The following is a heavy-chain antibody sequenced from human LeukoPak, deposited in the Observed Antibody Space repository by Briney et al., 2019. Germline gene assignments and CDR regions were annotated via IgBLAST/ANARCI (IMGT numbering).Heavy chain of an antibody. D-gene: IGHD1-26*01. V-gene: IGHV1-2*02. CDR2: INPNSGGT. J-gene: IGHJ5*02. CDR3: ARSGSYYHNWFDP. CDR1: GYTFTGYY. Sequence: ASVKVSCKACGYTFTGYYMHWVRQAPGQGLEWMGWINPNSGGTNYAQKFQGRVTMTRDTSISTAYMELSRLRSDDTAVYYCARSGSYYHNWFDPWGQGTLVTVSS.